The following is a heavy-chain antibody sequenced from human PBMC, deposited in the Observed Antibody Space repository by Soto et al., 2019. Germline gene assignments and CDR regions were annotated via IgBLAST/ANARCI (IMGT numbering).Heavy chain of an antibody. V-gene: IGHV4-59*01. D-gene: IGHD2-2*01. J-gene: IGHJ5*02. Sequence: SETLSLTCTVSGGSISSYYWTWIRQPPGKGLEWLGYVYNRGSTNTHPSLKSRVTIAVDTSKNQFSLKLNSVTAADTAVYYCARGVYCSSSSCYIRGAQTKLRVGPWGQGTLVTVSS. CDR2: VYNRGST. CDR3: ARGVYCSSSSCYIRGAQTKLRVGP. CDR1: GGSISSYY.